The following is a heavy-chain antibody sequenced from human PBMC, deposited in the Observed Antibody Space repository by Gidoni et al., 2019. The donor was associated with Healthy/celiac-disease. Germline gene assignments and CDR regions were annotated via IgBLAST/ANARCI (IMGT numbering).Heavy chain of an antibody. CDR3: ARAAVAGQGTGPYNWFDP. CDR2: IYYSGST. CDR1: CGSISSGDYY. D-gene: IGHD6-19*01. V-gene: IGHV4-30-4*01. J-gene: IGHJ5*02. Sequence: QVQLQESGPGLVKPSQTLSLTCTVSCGSISSGDYYWSWIRQPPGKGLEWIGYIYYSGSTYYNPSLKSRVTISVDTSKNQFSLKLSSVTAADTAVYYCARAAVAGQGTGPYNWFDPWGQGTLVTVSS.